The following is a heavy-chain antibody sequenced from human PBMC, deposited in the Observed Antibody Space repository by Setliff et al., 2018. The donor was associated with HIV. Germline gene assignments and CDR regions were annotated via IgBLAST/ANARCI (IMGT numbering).Heavy chain of an antibody. CDR2: IYSSGST. J-gene: IGHJ4*02. D-gene: IGHD6-13*01. CDR3: ARGRGSSSSWPIDY. V-gene: IGHV4-4*09. CDR1: GGSISGHY. Sequence: SETLSLTCTVSGGSISGHYWSWIRQPPGWGLEWIGYIYSSGSTNFNPPLQSRVTISVDTSKNQFSLKLSSVTAADTAVYFCARGRGSSSSWPIDYWGQGTLVTVSS.